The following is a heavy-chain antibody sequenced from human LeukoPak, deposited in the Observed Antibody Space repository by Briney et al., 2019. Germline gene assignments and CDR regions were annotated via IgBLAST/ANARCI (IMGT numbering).Heavy chain of an antibody. J-gene: IGHJ5*02. CDR1: GYTFTSYG. Sequence: ASVKVSCKASGYTFTSYGISWVRQAPGQGLEWMGWISANSGDTKYAQNLQGRVTMTTDTSTSTVYMELRSLKLDDTAVYYCVRDQGVSRFLEWLLYDWFDPWGQGTLVTVSS. D-gene: IGHD3-3*01. CDR3: VRDQGVSRFLEWLLYDWFDP. V-gene: IGHV1-18*01. CDR2: ISANSGDT.